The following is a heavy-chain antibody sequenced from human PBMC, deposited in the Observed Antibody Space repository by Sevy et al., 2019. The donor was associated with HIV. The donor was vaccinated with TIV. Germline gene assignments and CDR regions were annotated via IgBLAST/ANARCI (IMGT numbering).Heavy chain of an antibody. D-gene: IGHD2-15*01. V-gene: IGHV1-18*01. CDR2: ISAYNGNT. Sequence: ASVKVSCKASGYTFTSYGISWVRQAPGQGLEWMGWISAYNGNTNYAQKLQGRVTMTTDTSTSTAYMELRSLRSDDTAVYYCARDPTRCSGGSCEAFDIWGQGTMVTVSS. J-gene: IGHJ3*02. CDR1: GYTFTSYG. CDR3: ARDPTRCSGGSCEAFDI.